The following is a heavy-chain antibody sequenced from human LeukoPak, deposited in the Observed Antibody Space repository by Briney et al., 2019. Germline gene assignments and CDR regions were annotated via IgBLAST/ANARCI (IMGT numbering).Heavy chain of an antibody. D-gene: IGHD3-22*01. CDR3: ALYYYDSSGYYNWFDP. V-gene: IGHV3-53*01. Sequence: PGGSLRLSCAASGFTVSSNYMSWVRQAPGKGLEWVSVIYSGGSTYYADSVKGRFTISRDNSKNTLYLQMNSLRAEDTGVYYCALYYYDSSGYYNWFDPWGQGTLVTVSS. CDR1: GFTVSSNY. J-gene: IGHJ5*02. CDR2: IYSGGST.